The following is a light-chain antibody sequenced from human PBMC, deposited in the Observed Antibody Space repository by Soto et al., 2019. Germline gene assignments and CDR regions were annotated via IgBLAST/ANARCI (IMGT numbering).Light chain of an antibody. V-gene: IGKV3-20*01. J-gene: IGKJ3*01. Sequence: EIVLTQSPGTLSLSPGESATLSCRASQSVSSSYLAWYQQKPGHAPRLLIYAASIRATGIPDRFSGSGSGTDFTLTISRLQPEDSAVYYCQQYGSSPTFGPGTKVDIK. CDR1: QSVSSSY. CDR2: AAS. CDR3: QQYGSSPT.